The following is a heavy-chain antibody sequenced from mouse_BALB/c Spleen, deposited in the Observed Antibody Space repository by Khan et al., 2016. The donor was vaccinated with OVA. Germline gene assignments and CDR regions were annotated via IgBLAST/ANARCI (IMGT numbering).Heavy chain of an antibody. J-gene: IGHJ3*01. V-gene: IGHV5-4*02. CDR3: VRAGYGAFAY. D-gene: IGHD1-1*02. CDR1: GFTFSDYY. CDR2: ISDGGTST. Sequence: EVELVESGGGLVKPGGSLKLSCAATGFTFSDYYMYWVRQTPEKRLEWVATISDGGTSTYYPDSVKGRFTISRANAKNSLYLQMSSLKSEDTATFYCVRAGYGAFAYWGQGTLVTVSA.